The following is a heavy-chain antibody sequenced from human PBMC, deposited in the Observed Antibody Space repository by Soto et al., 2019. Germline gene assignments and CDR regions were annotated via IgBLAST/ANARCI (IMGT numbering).Heavy chain of an antibody. Sequence: GASVKVSCKASGYTLTSYYMHWVRQAPGQGLEWMGIINPSGGSTSYAQKFQGRVTMTRDTSTSTVYMELSSLRSEDTAVYYCARDRGYCISTSCPRYYYYYYGMDVWG. CDR3: ARDRGYCISTSCPRYYYYYYGMDV. CDR2: INPSGGST. D-gene: IGHD2-2*01. V-gene: IGHV1-46*01. CDR1: GYTLTSYY. J-gene: IGHJ6*02.